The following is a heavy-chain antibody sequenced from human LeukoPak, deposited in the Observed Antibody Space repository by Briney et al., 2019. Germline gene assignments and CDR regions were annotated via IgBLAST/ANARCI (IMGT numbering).Heavy chain of an antibody. D-gene: IGHD3-10*01. J-gene: IGHJ4*02. Sequence: SETLSLTCSVSGGSINSHYWSWIRQPPGKRLEWIGYIFNTGNTNYSPSLASRVTMSVDTSRAQFFLRLSPVTAADTALYYCASRPADTTWYGVFDYWSQGTLVTVSS. CDR2: IFNTGNT. V-gene: IGHV4-59*11. CDR1: GGSINSHY. CDR3: ASRPADTTWYGVFDY.